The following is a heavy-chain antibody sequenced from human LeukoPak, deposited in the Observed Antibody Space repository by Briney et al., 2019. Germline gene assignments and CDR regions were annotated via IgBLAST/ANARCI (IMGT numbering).Heavy chain of an antibody. J-gene: IGHJ4*02. V-gene: IGHV3-48*03. Sequence: GGSLRLSCAASGFTFSSYEMNWVRQAPGKGLEWVSYISSSGSTIYYADSVKGRFTISRDNAKNSLYLQMNSLRAEDTAVYYCARDEADYDILTGYYATFDYWGQGTLVTVSS. CDR1: GFTFSSYE. CDR3: ARDEADYDILTGYYATFDY. CDR2: ISSSGSTI. D-gene: IGHD3-9*01.